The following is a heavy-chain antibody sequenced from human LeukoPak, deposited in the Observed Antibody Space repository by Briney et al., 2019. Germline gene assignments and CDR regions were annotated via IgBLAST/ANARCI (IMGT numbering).Heavy chain of an antibody. CDR3: ARESSTPSYVDY. V-gene: IGHV3-7*01. J-gene: IGHJ4*02. CDR1: GFTFSSYW. D-gene: IGHD6-6*01. Sequence: GGSLRLSCAAPGFTFSSYWMSWVRQAPGKGLEWVANIKQDGSEKYYVDSVKGRFTISRDNAKNSLYLQMNSLRAEDTAVYYCARESSTPSYVDYWGQGTLVTVSS. CDR2: IKQDGSEK.